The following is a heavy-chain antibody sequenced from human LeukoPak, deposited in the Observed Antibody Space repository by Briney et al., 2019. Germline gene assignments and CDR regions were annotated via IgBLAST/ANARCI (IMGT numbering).Heavy chain of an antibody. Sequence: ASVKVSCKAPGYTFTGYYMHWVRQAPGQGLEWMGIINPSGGSTSYAQKFQGRVTMTRDTSTSTVYMELSSLRSEDTAVYYCAWASGSSTLDYWGQGTLVTVSS. D-gene: IGHD1-26*01. CDR2: INPSGGST. J-gene: IGHJ4*02. CDR1: GYTFTGYY. V-gene: IGHV1-46*01. CDR3: AWASGSSTLDY.